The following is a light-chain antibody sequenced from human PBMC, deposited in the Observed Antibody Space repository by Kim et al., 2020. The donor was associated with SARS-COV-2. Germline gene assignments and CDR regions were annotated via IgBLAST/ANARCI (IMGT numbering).Light chain of an antibody. CDR2: DVS. J-gene: IGLJ2*01. Sequence: QSVLTQPASVSESPGQSITISCTGTNSDVGSYNRVSWYQQHPGKAPKLMIYDVSKRPSGVSNRFSGSKSGNTASLTISGLQAEDEADYYCSSYSTTTVLFGGGTKLTVL. V-gene: IGLV2-14*01. CDR3: SSYSTTTVL. CDR1: NSDVGSYNR.